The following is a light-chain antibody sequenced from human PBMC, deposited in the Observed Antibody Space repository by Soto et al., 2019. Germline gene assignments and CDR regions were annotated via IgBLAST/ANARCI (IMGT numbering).Light chain of an antibody. Sequence: QPVLTKPASVSGSPGHSITISCTGTSSDVGGYSYVSWYQHHPGKAPKLLIYDVTTRPSGVSDRFSGSKSGNTASLTISGLQAEDEADYYCSSYTTSSITPFGTGTKVTVL. CDR1: SSDVGGYSY. CDR3: SSYTTSSITP. CDR2: DVT. J-gene: IGLJ1*01. V-gene: IGLV2-14*03.